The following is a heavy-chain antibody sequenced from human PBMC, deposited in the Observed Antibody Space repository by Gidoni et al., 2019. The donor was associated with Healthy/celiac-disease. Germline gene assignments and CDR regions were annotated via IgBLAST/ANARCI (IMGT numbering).Heavy chain of an antibody. D-gene: IGHD4-17*01. Sequence: QVQLVESGGGVVQPGGSLRLSCAASGFTFSSYGMHWVRQAPGKGLEWVAFIRYDGSNKYYADSVKGRFTTSRDNSKNTLYLQMNSLRAEDTAVYYCAKTNDYGDPYYFDYWAQGTLVTVSS. CDR1: GFTFSSYG. CDR2: IRYDGSNK. V-gene: IGHV3-30*02. CDR3: AKTNDYGDPYYFDY. J-gene: IGHJ4*02.